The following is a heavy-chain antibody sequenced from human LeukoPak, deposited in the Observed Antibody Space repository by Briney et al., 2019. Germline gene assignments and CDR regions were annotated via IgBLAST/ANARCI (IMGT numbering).Heavy chain of an antibody. J-gene: IGHJ4*02. D-gene: IGHD3-10*01. CDR2: FYTTGST. V-gene: IGHV4-61*02. CDR3: AREGPGYYPSGIYPFDY. CDR1: GGSISSGTDY. Sequence: PSETLSLTCTVSGGSISSGTDYWSWIRRPAGKGLEWIGRFYTTGSTSYNPSLKSRVTISVDTSRNHFSLKLSSVTAADTAVYYCAREGPGYYPSGIYPFDYWGQGTLVTVSS.